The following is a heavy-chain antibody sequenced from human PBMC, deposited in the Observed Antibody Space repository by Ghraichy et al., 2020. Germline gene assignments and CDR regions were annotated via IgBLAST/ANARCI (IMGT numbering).Heavy chain of an antibody. J-gene: IGHJ6*02. CDR2: INHSGST. V-gene: IGHV4-34*01. CDR1: GGSFSGYY. CDR3: ASVKNYYYYYGMDV. Sequence: SETLSLTCAVYGGSFSGYYWSWIRQPPGKGLEWIGEINHSGSTNYNPSLKSRVTISVDTSKNQFSLKLSSVTAADTAVYYCASVKNYYYYYGMDVWGQGTTVTVSS.